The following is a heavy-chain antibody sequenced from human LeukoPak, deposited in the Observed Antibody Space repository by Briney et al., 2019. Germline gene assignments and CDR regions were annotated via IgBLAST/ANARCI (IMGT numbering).Heavy chain of an antibody. CDR1: GGSFSGYY. CDR2: LYYTGST. CDR3: ARLSGPRGYGVDY. D-gene: IGHD4-17*01. J-gene: IGHJ4*02. Sequence: SVTLSLTCTVSGGSFSGYYWSWVRQPPGKGLEWIGYLYYTGSTNYNPSFTSRVTISVDTSTNQFSLKLSSVTAADTAVYYCARLSGPRGYGVDYWGQGTLVTVSS. V-gene: IGHV4-59*01.